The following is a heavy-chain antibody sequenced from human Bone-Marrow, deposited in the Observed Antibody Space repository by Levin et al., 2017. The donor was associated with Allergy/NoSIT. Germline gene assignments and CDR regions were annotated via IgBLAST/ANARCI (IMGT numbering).Heavy chain of an antibody. CDR2: VHYTKTS. CDR3: ARAEDCGGGCPFDS. J-gene: IGHJ4*02. D-gene: IGHD2-21*02. CDR1: GASITNTNYY. Sequence: RSSETLSLTCAVSGASITNTNYYWGWVRQPPGKGLEWLGSVHYTKTSNYNPSLKNRVAISLDTSKNHFSLKLTSMTAADTAIYYCARAEDCGGGCPFDSWGQGTLVTVSS. V-gene: IGHV4-39*07.